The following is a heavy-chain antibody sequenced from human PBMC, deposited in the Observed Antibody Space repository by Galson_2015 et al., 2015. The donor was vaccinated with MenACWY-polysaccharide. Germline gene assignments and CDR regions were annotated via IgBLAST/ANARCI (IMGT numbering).Heavy chain of an antibody. D-gene: IGHD3-16*02. V-gene: IGHV3-21*01. Sequence: SLRLSCAASGFTFSSYSMNWVRQAPGKGLEWVSSISSSSSYIYYADSVKGRFTISRDNAKNSLYLQMNSLRAEDTAVYYCARDSPYDYVWGSYRRDAFELWGEGTMVTVSS. CDR1: GFTFSSYS. CDR3: ARDSPYDYVWGSYRRDAFEL. J-gene: IGHJ3*01. CDR2: ISSSSSYI.